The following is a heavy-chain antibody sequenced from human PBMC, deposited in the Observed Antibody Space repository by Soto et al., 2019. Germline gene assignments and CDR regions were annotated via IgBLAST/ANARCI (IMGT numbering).Heavy chain of an antibody. CDR3: ARALPYYDILTGYYSPPRFDY. Sequence: SETLSLTCTVSGGSISSYYWSWIRQPPGKGLEWIGYIYYSGSTNYNPSLKSRVTISVDTSKNQFSLKLSSVTAADTAVYYCARALPYYDILTGYYSPPRFDYWGQGTLVTVSS. V-gene: IGHV4-59*01. CDR2: IYYSGST. CDR1: GGSISSYY. J-gene: IGHJ4*02. D-gene: IGHD3-9*01.